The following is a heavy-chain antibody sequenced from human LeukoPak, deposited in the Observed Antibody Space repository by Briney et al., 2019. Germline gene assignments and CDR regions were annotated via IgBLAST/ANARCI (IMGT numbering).Heavy chain of an antibody. CDR1: GFTFSSYE. J-gene: IGHJ4*02. CDR2: ISSSGSTI. Sequence: GGSLRLSCAASGFTFSSYEMNWVRQAPGKGLEGVSYISSSGSTIYYADSVKRRFTISRDNAKNSLYLQMNSLRAEDTAVYYCARAYCSSTSCYPPNYWGQGTLVTVSS. CDR3: ARAYCSSTSCYPPNY. D-gene: IGHD2-2*01. V-gene: IGHV3-48*03.